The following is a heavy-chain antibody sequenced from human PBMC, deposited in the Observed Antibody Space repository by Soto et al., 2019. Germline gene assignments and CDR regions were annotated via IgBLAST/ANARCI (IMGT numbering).Heavy chain of an antibody. J-gene: IGHJ4*02. CDR3: AREGDMKLHSDSSDEPGY. Sequence: QVQLVQSGAEVKKPGSSVKVSCKASGGTFSSFVISWVRQAPGQGLEWMGRIIPSIGIINYSQKFQGRVTITADTSTSTAYMELSSLRSDDTAVYYCAREGDMKLHSDSSDEPGYWGQGTLVTVSS. D-gene: IGHD3-22*01. CDR2: IIPSIGII. CDR1: GGTFSSFV. V-gene: IGHV1-69*04.